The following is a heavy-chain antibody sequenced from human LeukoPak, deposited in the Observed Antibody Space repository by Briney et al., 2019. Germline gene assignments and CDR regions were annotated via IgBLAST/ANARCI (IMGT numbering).Heavy chain of an antibody. CDR2: IIPILGIA. Sequence: GASVKVSCKASGGTFSSYAISWVRQAPGQGLEWMGRIIPILGIANYAQKFQGRVTITADKSTSTAYMELSSLRSEDTAVYYCARDYYDSSGYYSEGYYGMDVWGQGTTVTVSS. CDR1: GGTFSSYA. CDR3: ARDYYDSSGYYSEGYYGMDV. D-gene: IGHD3-22*01. J-gene: IGHJ6*02. V-gene: IGHV1-69*04.